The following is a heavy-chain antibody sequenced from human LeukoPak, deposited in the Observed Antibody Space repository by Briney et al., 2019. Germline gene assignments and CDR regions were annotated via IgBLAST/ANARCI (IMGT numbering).Heavy chain of an antibody. Sequence: SETLSLTCTVSGGSISNYYWSWIRQPAGKGLEWIGRVYSTGSTNYNPSPESRLTMSVDTSQNQFSLKLTSLTAADTAVYYCARGFSGSRYFDYWGQGTLVTVSS. J-gene: IGHJ4*02. CDR1: GGSISNYY. CDR3: ARGFSGSRYFDY. D-gene: IGHD1-26*01. CDR2: VYSTGST. V-gene: IGHV4-4*07.